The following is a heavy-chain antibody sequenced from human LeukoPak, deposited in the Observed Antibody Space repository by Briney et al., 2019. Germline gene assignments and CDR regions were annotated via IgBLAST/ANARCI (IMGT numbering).Heavy chain of an antibody. CDR1: GGSFSGYY. D-gene: IGHD2-2*01. J-gene: IGHJ3*02. Sequence: PSETLSLTRAVYGGSFSGYYWSWIRQPPGKGLEWIGEINHSGSTNYNPCLKSRVTISVDTSKNQFSLKLSSVTAADTAVYYCARGPNIVVVPAAKTHAFDIWGQGTMVTVSS. CDR2: INHSGST. V-gene: IGHV4-34*01. CDR3: ARGPNIVVVPAAKTHAFDI.